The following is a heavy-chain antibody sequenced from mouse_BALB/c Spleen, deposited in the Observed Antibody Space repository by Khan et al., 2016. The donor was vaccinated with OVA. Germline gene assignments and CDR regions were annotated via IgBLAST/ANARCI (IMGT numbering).Heavy chain of an antibody. CDR1: GYTFTSYV. J-gene: IGHJ3*01. CDR3: APVGNYYVSFAY. D-gene: IGHD1-1*01. V-gene: IGHV1S136*01. CDR2: IYPFNDDT. Sequence: EVQLQQSGPELVKPGASVKMSCKASGYTFTSYVMHWVKQKPGLGLEWIGYIYPFNDDTKYNEKFKGKATLDSDKSSSTAYMELSSLTSEDSAVYYCAPVGNYYVSFAYWGQGTLVTVSA.